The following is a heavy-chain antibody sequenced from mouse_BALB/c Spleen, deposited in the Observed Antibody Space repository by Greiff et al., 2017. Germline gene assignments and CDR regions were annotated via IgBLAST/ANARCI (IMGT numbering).Heavy chain of an antibody. CDR3: ARGAGADWYFDV. D-gene: IGHD3-3*01. Sequence: EVHLVESGGGLVQPGGSRKLSCAASGFTFSSFGMHWVRQAPEKGLEWVAYISSGSSTIYYADTVKGRFTISRDNPKNTLFLQMTSLRSEDTAMYYCARGAGADWYFDVWGAGTTVTVSS. V-gene: IGHV5-17*02. CDR1: GFTFSSFG. CDR2: ISSGSSTI. J-gene: IGHJ1*01.